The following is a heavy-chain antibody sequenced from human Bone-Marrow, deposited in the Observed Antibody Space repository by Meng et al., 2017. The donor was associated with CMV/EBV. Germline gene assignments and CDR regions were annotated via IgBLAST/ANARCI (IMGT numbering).Heavy chain of an antibody. CDR2: IYSGGST. J-gene: IGHJ4*02. CDR1: GGPVSSGSHY. D-gene: IGHD6-13*01. CDR3: ARLSSSWYYFDY. Sequence: ETLSLTCTVSGGPVSSGSHYWSWVRQAPGKGLEWVSVIYSGGSTYYADSVKGRFTISRDNSKNTLYLQMNSLRAEDTAVYYCARLSSSWYYFDYWGQGPLVTVSS. V-gene: IGHV3-53*01.